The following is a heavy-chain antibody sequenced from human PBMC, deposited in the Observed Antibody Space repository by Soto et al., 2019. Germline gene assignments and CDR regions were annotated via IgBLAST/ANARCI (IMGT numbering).Heavy chain of an antibody. J-gene: IGHJ6*02. V-gene: IGHV3-21*01. CDR1: GFTFSAYT. CDR2: ISSSSYI. Sequence: GGSLRLSCAASGFTFSAYTMNWVRQAPGRGLEWVSSISSSSYIYYADSVKGRFTISRDNSKNTLYLQMNSLRVEDSAVYYCAKDRIQLWLPYYQTYYGMDVWGQGTTVTVSS. CDR3: AKDRIQLWLPYYQTYYGMDV. D-gene: IGHD1-26*01.